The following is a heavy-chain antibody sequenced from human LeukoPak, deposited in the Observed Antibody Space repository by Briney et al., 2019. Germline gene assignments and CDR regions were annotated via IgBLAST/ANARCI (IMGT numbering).Heavy chain of an antibody. D-gene: IGHD2-21*02. CDR1: GDSISSNSYY. CDR2: IYYSGST. Sequence: SETLSLTCTVSGDSISSNSYYWGWIRQPPAKGLEWIGSIYYSGSTNYNPSLKSRVTISVDTSKNQFSLKLSSVTAADTAVYYCARQPLGFCGGDCYSGYFQHWGQGTLVTVSS. CDR3: ARQPLGFCGGDCYSGYFQH. J-gene: IGHJ1*01. V-gene: IGHV4-39*01.